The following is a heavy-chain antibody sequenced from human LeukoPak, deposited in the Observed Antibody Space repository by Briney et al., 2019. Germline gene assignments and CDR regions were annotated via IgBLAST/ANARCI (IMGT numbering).Heavy chain of an antibody. V-gene: IGHV3-7*01. D-gene: IGHD4-17*01. J-gene: IGHJ4*02. CDR2: IKQDGSEK. CDR1: GSTFSSYW. Sequence: GGSLRLSCAASGSTFSSYWMSWVRQAPGKGLEWVANIKQDGSEKYYVDSVKGRFTISRDNAKNSLYLQMNSLRAEDTAVYYCARDLGYGDYYFDYWGQGTLVTVSS. CDR3: ARDLGYGDYYFDY.